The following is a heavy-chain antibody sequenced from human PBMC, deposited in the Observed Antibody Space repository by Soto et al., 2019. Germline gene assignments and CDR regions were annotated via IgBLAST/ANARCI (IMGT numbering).Heavy chain of an antibody. CDR2: IYYSGST. CDR3: ASFFFFQAEDGIRDTVPVSAFLLNRSSDL. D-gene: IGHD1-20*01. J-gene: IGHJ2*01. Sequence: PGKWLEWIGSIYYSGSTYYNPSLKSRVTISVDTSKNQFSLKLSSVTAADTAVYYCASFFFFQAEDGIRDTVPVSAFLLNRSSDL. V-gene: IGHV4-39*01.